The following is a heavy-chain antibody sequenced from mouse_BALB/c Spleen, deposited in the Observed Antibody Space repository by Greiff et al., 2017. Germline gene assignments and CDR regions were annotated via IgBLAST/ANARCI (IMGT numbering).Heavy chain of an antibody. CDR2: IRNKANGYTT. CDR3: ARDYDYGVYWSMDV. Sequence: EVQRVESGGGLVQPGGSLRLSCATSGFTFTDYYMSWVRQPPGKALEWLGFIRNKANGYTTEYSASVQGRFTISRDNSQSILYLQMNTLRAEDSATYYCARDYDYGVYWSMDVWGAGTTVTVSS. J-gene: IGHJ1*01. CDR1: GFTFTDYY. V-gene: IGHV7-3*02. D-gene: IGHD2-4*01.